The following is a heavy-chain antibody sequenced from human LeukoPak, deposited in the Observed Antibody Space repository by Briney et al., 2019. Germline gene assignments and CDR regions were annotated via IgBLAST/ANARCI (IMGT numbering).Heavy chain of an antibody. D-gene: IGHD3-22*01. Sequence: PSETLSLTCAVYGGSFSGYYWSWIRQPLGKGLEWIGEINHSGSTNYNPSLKSRVTISVDTSKNQFSLKLSSVTAADTAVYYCARESRYDSSGYSSWGQGTLVTVSS. CDR3: ARESRYDSSGYSS. CDR1: GGSFSGYY. CDR2: INHSGST. V-gene: IGHV4-34*01. J-gene: IGHJ5*02.